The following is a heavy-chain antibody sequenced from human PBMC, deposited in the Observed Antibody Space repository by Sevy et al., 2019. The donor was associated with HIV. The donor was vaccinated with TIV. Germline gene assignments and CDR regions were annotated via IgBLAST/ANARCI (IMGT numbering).Heavy chain of an antibody. Sequence: ASVKVSCKASGGTFSSYAISWVRQAPGQGLEWMGGIIPIFGTANYAQKFQGRVTITAVKSTSTAYMELSSLRSEDTAVYYCARVTGPYYFDYWGQGTLVTVSS. V-gene: IGHV1-69*06. CDR3: ARVTGPYYFDY. J-gene: IGHJ4*02. D-gene: IGHD7-27*01. CDR1: GGTFSSYA. CDR2: IIPIFGTA.